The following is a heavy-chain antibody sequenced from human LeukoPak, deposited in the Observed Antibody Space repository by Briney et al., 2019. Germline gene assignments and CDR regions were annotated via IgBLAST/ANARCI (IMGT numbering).Heavy chain of an antibody. V-gene: IGHV5-51*01. D-gene: IGHD6-19*01. J-gene: IGHJ4*02. Sequence: GESLKISCKGSGYSYTNYWIGWVRQMPGKGLEWMGIIYPPDSNTRYSPSFQGQVTISADKSISTAFLQWSSLKASDTAIYYCARRRPVAGYYYFDYWGQGTLVTVSS. CDR2: IYPPDSNT. CDR1: GYSYTNYW. CDR3: ARRRPVAGYYYFDY.